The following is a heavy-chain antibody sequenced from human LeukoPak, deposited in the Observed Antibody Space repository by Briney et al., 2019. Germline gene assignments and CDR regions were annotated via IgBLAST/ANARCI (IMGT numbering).Heavy chain of an antibody. V-gene: IGHV4-38-2*02. Sequence: PSETLSLTCTVSGSSITTYTHWGWIRQSPGKGLEWIASIHHTGNTYYNPSLESRVTISIDTSKNQFSLKLSSVTAADTAVYFCARGPYSYDSTGAFDIWGQGTMVTVSS. CDR3: ARGPYSYDSTGAFDI. J-gene: IGHJ3*02. CDR2: IHHTGNT. CDR1: GSSITTYTH. D-gene: IGHD3-22*01.